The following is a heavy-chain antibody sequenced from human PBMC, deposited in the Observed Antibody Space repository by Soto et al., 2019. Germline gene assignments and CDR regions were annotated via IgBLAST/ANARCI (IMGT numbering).Heavy chain of an antibody. CDR2: LSWNSGTI. CDR1: GFTFDDYA. V-gene: IGHV3-9*01. D-gene: IGHD6-19*01. Sequence: EVQLVESGGGLVQPGKSLRLSCAASGFTFDDYAMHWVRQVPGKGLEWVSGLSWNSGTIDYADSVKGRFTISRDNAKKPVHLQMNSLKPEDTAFYYCAKAESSGWYYSLDYWGQGTRVTVSS. J-gene: IGHJ4*02. CDR3: AKAESSGWYYSLDY.